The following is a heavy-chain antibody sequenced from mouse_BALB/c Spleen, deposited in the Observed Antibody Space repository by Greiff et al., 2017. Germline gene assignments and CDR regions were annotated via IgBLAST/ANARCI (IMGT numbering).Heavy chain of an antibody. D-gene: IGHD2-3*01. V-gene: IGHV1-87*01. CDR2: IYPGDGDT. CDR1: GYTFTSYW. Sequence: QVQLQQSGAELARPGASVKLFCKASGYTFTSYWMQWVKQRPGQGLEWIGAIYPGDGDTRYTQKFKGKATLTADKSSSTAYMQLSSLASEDSAVYYCARSIPLDYWGQGTTLTVSS. J-gene: IGHJ2*01. CDR3: ARSIPLDY.